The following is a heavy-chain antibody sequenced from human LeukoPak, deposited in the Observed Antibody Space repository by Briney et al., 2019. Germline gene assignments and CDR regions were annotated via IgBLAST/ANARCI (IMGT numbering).Heavy chain of an antibody. V-gene: IGHV3-23*03. CDR1: GFTFNSYA. Sequence: GGSLRLSCTASGFTFNSYAMSWVRQAPGKGLECVSVIDRGGSTFYADSVKGRFTISRDNSKNTLYLQMNSLRVEDTAEFYCAKRVGYGYGMDVWGQGTTVTVSS. D-gene: IGHD6-13*01. CDR3: AKRVGYGYGMDV. CDR2: IDRGGST. J-gene: IGHJ6*02.